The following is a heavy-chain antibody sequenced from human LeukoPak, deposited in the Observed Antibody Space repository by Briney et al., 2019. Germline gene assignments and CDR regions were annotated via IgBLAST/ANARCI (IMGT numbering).Heavy chain of an antibody. V-gene: IGHV3-74*03. CDR2: IHSDGIST. J-gene: IGHJ4*02. CDR1: GFTFSNTW. CDR3: AKDRPVLDY. Sequence: GGSLRLSCAASGFTFSNTWMHWVRQAPGKGLVWVSRIHSDGISTTYADSVKGRFTISRDNAKNTLYLQMNSLRDEDTAVYYCAKDRPVLDYWGQGTLVTVSS.